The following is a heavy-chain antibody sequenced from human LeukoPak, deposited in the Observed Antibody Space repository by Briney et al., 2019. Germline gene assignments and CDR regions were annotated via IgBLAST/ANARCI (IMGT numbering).Heavy chain of an antibody. J-gene: IGHJ6*03. D-gene: IGHD3-10*01. CDR1: GYTFTTHY. CDR3: ARGGSWYYGSGSYYKGSYYYYYMDV. V-gene: IGHV1-46*01. CDR2: INPSGTTT. Sequence: GASVKVSCKASGYTFTTHYMHWVRQAPGQGLEWMGLINPSGTTTNYAQKFRGRVTMTRDLSTSTAYMELRSLRSDDTAVYYCARGGSWYYGSGSYYKGSYYYYYMDVWGKGTTVTVSS.